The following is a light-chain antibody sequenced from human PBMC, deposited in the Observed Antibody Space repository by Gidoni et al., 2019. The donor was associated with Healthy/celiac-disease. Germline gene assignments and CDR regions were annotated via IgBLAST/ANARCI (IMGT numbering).Light chain of an antibody. J-gene: IGKJ1*01. CDR2: AAS. CDR3: QKYNSAPRT. Sequence: LQLPQSPSSLSASVGDRVTITCRASQGISNYLAWYQQKPGKVPKLLIYAASTLQSGVPSRFSGSGSGTDFTLTISSLQPEDGATYYCQKYNSAPRTFGQGTKVEIK. V-gene: IGKV1-27*01. CDR1: QGISNY.